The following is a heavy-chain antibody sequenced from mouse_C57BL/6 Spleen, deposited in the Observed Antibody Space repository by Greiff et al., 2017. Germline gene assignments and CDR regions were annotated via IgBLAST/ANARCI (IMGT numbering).Heavy chain of an antibody. CDR1: GFTFSSYS. CDR2: ISDGGSYT. J-gene: IGHJ4*01. Sequence: EVMLVESGGGLVKPGGSLKLSCAASGFTFSSYSMSWVRQTPEQSLEWVATISDGGSYTYYPANVKGRFTISRDNADNNLYLQMSHLKSEDTAMYYGENDVGFITTGVYAMDYWGQGTSVTVSS. CDR3: ENDVGFITTGVYAMDY. V-gene: IGHV5-4*03. D-gene: IGHD1-1*01.